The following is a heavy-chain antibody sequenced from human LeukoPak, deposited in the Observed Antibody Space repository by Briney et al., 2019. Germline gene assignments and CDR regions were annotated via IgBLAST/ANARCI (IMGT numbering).Heavy chain of an antibody. CDR3: ARGSRYNWNDGGDFDY. D-gene: IGHD1-20*01. CDR2: IYYSGST. J-gene: IGHJ4*02. CDR1: GGSISSYY. V-gene: IGHV4-59*12. Sequence: SETLSLTCTVSGGSISSYYWSWIRQPPGKGLEWIGYIYYSGSTNYNPSLKSRVTMSVDTSKNQFSLKLSSVTAADTAVYYCARGSRYNWNDGGDFDYWGQGTLVTVSS.